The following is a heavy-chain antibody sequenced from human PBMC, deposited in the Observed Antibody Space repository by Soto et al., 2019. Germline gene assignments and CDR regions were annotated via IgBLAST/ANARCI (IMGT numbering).Heavy chain of an antibody. D-gene: IGHD3-22*01. CDR1: GYSFTSYW. CDR3: ARLAYYYDSSAKGWFDP. J-gene: IGHJ5*02. Sequence: PGESLKISCKGSGYSFTSYWIGWVRQMPGKGLEWMGIIYPGDSDTRYSPSFQGQVTISADKSISTAYLQWSSLKASDTAMYYCARLAYYYDSSAKGWFDPWGQGTQVTVS. CDR2: IYPGDSDT. V-gene: IGHV5-51*01.